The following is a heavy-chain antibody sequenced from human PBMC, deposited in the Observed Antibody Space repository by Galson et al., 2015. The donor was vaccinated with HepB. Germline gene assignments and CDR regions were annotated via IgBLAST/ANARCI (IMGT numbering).Heavy chain of an antibody. CDR2: IGTAGDT. D-gene: IGHD3-10*01. CDR3: ARKLSVRGASSRLYYGMDV. Sequence: SLRLSCAASGFTFSSYDMHWVRQATGKGLEWVSAIGTAGDTYYPGSVKGRFTISRENAKNSLYLQMNSLRAGDTAVYYCARKLSVRGASSRLYYGMDVWGQGTTVTVSS. CDR1: GFTFSSYD. J-gene: IGHJ6*02. V-gene: IGHV3-13*01.